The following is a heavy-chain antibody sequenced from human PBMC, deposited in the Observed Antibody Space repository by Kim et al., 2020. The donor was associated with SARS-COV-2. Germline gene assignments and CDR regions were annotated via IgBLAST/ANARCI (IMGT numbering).Heavy chain of an antibody. CDR2: IYYSGST. Sequence: SETLSLTCTVSGGSISSSSYYWGWIRQPPGKGLEWIGSIYYSGSTYYNPSLKSRVTISVDTSKNQFSLKLSSVTAADTAVYYCASTGYSSGWYAGGDYWGQGTLVTVSS. V-gene: IGHV4-39*01. D-gene: IGHD6-19*01. CDR1: GGSISSSSYY. CDR3: ASTGYSSGWYAGGDY. J-gene: IGHJ4*02.